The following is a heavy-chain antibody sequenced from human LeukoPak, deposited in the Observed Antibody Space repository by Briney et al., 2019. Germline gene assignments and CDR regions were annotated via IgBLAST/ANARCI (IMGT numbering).Heavy chain of an antibody. CDR1: GYTFTSYA. CDR2: INAGNGNT. D-gene: IGHD3-10*01. CDR3: ARGGYYYGSGSYYYYYYGMDV. Sequence: ASVKVSCKASGYTFTSYAKHWVRQAPGQRLEWMGWINAGNGNTKYSQKFQGRVTITRDTSASTAYMELSSLRSEDTAVYYCARGGYYYGSGSYYYYYYGMDVWGQGTTVTVSS. J-gene: IGHJ6*02. V-gene: IGHV1-3*01.